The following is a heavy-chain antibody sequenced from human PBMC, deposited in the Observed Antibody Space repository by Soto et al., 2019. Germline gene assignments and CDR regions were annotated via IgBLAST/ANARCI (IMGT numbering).Heavy chain of an antibody. J-gene: IGHJ1*01. V-gene: IGHV1-18*01. CDR3: ARGGSSWSAEYYQH. Sequence: QVHLVQSGAEVKKPGASVKVSCKTSGYTFTNYGISWVRQAPGQGPEWRGWISGYNGKTNYAQNLQGRVTMTTDTSTSTAYMELRSLRSDDTAVYYCARGGSSWSAEYYQHWGPGTLVIVSS. D-gene: IGHD6-13*01. CDR1: GYTFTNYG. CDR2: ISGYNGKT.